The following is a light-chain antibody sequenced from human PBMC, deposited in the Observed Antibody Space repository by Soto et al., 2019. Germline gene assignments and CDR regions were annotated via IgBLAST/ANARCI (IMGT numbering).Light chain of an antibody. CDR3: SSYTSSNTRYV. CDR2: DVS. Sequence: QSALTQPASVSGSPGQSITISCTGTSSDVGGYNYVSWYQQHPGKAPKLMIYDVSSRPSVVSYRFSGSKSGNTASLTISGLQTEDEADSYCSSYTSSNTRYVFGTGTKVTV. CDR1: SSDVGGYNY. J-gene: IGLJ1*01. V-gene: IGLV2-14*03.